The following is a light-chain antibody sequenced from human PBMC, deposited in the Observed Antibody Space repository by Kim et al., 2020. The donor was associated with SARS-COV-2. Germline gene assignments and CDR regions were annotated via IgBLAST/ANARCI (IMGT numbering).Light chain of an antibody. CDR1: SPKTLY. CDR2: DKD. Sequence: GKAVRFKFPGSSPKTLYASWDQQKPGQAPLLVIYDKDSRPSGIPDRFSGSSSGNTASLTITGAQAEDEADYYCNSRDSSGNLNWVFGGGTQLTVL. J-gene: IGLJ3*02. CDR3: NSRDSSGNLNWV. V-gene: IGLV3-19*01.